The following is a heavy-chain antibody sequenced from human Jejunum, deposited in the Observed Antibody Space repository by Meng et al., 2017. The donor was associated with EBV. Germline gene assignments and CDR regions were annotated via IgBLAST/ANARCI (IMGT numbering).Heavy chain of an antibody. V-gene: IGHV3-23*04. D-gene: IGHD1-1*01. J-gene: IGHJ4*02. CDR3: AKLTNY. Sequence: EVELVESGGGLVPPGGSLGLSGGASGSTFSISAMSWVRQAPGKGLEWVSVITGSSGTTYYADSVKGRFTISRDTSKNTLYLQMNGLRAEDTAIYYCAKLTNYWGQGTLVTVSS. CDR2: ITGSSGTT. CDR1: GSTFSISA.